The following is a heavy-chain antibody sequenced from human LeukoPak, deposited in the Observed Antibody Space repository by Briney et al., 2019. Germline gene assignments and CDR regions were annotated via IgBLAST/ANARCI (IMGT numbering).Heavy chain of an antibody. D-gene: IGHD6-6*01. CDR2: IYPGDSDT. CDR3: ARGVLKSSSFSYFDY. CDR1: GYSFTSYW. Sequence: HGESLKISCKGSGYSFTSYWIGWVRQMPGKGLEWMGIIYPGDSDTRYSPSFQGQVTISADKSISTAYLQWSSLKASDTAMYYCARGVLKSSSFSYFDYWGQGTLVTVSS. J-gene: IGHJ4*02. V-gene: IGHV5-51*01.